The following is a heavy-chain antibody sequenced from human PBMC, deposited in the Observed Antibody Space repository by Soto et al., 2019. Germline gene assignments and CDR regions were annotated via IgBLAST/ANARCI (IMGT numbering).Heavy chain of an antibody. Sequence: QLQLQESGPGLVKPSETLSLTCTVSGGSISSTSYYWVWIRQPPGKGLEWIGSFYYSGSTYYNPSLKSRVTISVDTSENQFSLKLNSVADADTAVYYCARQVVDGTVAGSGSFDYWGPGTLVTVSS. CDR1: GGSISSTSYY. V-gene: IGHV4-39*01. CDR3: ARQVVDGTVAGSGSFDY. CDR2: FYYSGST. D-gene: IGHD3-10*01. J-gene: IGHJ4*02.